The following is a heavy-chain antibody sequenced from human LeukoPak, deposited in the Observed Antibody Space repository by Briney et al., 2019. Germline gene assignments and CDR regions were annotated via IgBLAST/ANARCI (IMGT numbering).Heavy chain of an antibody. Sequence: PGGSLRLSCAASGFTFSTYGMHWVRQAPGKGLEGVAVIWFDGSNKYYADSVKGRFTISRDNSKNTLYLQMNSLRAEDTAVYFCARGTGMTTVTSNFDYWGQGTLVTVSS. D-gene: IGHD4-17*01. V-gene: IGHV3-33*01. CDR1: GFTFSTYG. J-gene: IGHJ4*02. CDR3: ARGTGMTTVTSNFDY. CDR2: IWFDGSNK.